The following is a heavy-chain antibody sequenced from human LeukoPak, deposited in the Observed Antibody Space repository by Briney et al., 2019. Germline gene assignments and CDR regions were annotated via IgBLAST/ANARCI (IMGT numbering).Heavy chain of an antibody. CDR1: GFTVSSNY. V-gene: IGHV3-30-3*01. CDR3: AREQSGYSLDY. J-gene: IGHJ4*02. D-gene: IGHD3-3*01. Sequence: GGSLRLSCAASGFTVSSNYMSWVRQAPGKGLEWVAVISYDGSNKYYADSVKGRFTISRDNSKNTLYLQMNSLRAEDTAVYYCAREQSGYSLDYWGQGTLVTVSS. CDR2: ISYDGSNK.